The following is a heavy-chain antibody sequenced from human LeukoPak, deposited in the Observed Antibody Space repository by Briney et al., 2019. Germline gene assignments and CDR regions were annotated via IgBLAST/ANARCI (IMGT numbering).Heavy chain of an antibody. CDR1: GASISHYY. CDR3: ARGEYYYDSSGYYTLRRNGFDP. Sequence: SETLSLTCSVSGASISHYYWNWIRQTPGKGLEWIGYIFHTGSTNYNPSLKSRVTISVDTSKNQFSLKLSSVTAADTAVYYCARGEYYYDSSGYYTLRRNGFDPWGQGTLVTVSS. J-gene: IGHJ5*02. CDR2: IFHTGST. V-gene: IGHV4-59*01. D-gene: IGHD3-22*01.